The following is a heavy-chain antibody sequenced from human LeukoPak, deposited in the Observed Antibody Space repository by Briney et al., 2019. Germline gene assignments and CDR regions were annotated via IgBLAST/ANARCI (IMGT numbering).Heavy chain of an antibody. CDR1: GFTFSSYW. D-gene: IGHD3-10*01. Sequence: PGGSLRLSCAASGFTFSSYWMSWVRQAPGKGLEWVANIKRDGSEKYYVDSVKGRFTISRDNAKNSLYLQMNSLRAEDTAVYYCARAGLLWFGPAGYYGMDVWGKGTTVTVSS. CDR3: ARAGLLWFGPAGYYGMDV. CDR2: IKRDGSEK. V-gene: IGHV3-7*03. J-gene: IGHJ6*04.